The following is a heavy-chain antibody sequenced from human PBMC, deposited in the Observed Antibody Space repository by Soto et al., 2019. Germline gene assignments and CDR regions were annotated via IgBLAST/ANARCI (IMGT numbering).Heavy chain of an antibody. D-gene: IGHD1-7*01. Sequence: SETLSLTCTVSGGSISSYYWSWIRQPPGKGLEWIGYIYYSGSTNYNPSLKSRVIISVDTSKNQFSLKLRSVTAADTAVYYCARSLINWNYFSDWGQGALVTVSS. CDR1: GGSISSYY. V-gene: IGHV4-59*12. CDR3: ARSLINWNYFSD. J-gene: IGHJ4*02. CDR2: IYYSGST.